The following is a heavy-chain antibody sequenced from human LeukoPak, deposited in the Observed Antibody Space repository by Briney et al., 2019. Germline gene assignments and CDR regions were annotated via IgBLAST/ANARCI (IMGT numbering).Heavy chain of an antibody. Sequence: PGGSLRLSCAASNFTVSSTFMTWVRQTPGKGLDWVSLIYGAGNIYYADYVKGRFRMSRDISTSTVLLEMNSLRTEDTAVYYCAAGVSDKHAFDIWGHGTEVIVSS. J-gene: IGHJ3*02. CDR1: NFTVSSTF. V-gene: IGHV3-53*01. CDR2: IYGAGNI. CDR3: AAGVSDKHAFDI.